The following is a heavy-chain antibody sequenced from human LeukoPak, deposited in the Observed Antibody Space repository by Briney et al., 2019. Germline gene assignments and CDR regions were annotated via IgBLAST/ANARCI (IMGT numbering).Heavy chain of an antibody. CDR1: GGSFSGYY. D-gene: IGHD4-17*01. J-gene: IGHJ4*02. CDR3: ARGQGTVTTH. Sequence: SETLSLTCAVYGGSFSGYYWGWIRQPPGKGLEWIGEINHSGSTNYNPSLKSRVTISVDTSKNQFSLKLSSVTAADTAVYYCARGQGTVTTHWGQGTLVTVSS. CDR2: INHSGST. V-gene: IGHV4-34*01.